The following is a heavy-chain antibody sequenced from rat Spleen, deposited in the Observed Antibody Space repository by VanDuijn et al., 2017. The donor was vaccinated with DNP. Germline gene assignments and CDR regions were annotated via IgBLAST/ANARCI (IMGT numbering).Heavy chain of an antibody. V-gene: IGHV5-25*01. CDR1: GFTFSNYY. CDR3: ARQKSTRYWYCDF. Sequence: EVQLVESGGGLVQPGRSLKLSCAASGFTFSNYYMAWVRQAPKKGLEWVATISASGNRTYYPDSVKGRFTVSRDNAKSSLYLQMNSLKSEDTATYYCARQKSTRYWYCDFWGPGTMVTVSS. CDR2: ISASGNRT. D-gene: IGHD1-2*01. J-gene: IGHJ1*01.